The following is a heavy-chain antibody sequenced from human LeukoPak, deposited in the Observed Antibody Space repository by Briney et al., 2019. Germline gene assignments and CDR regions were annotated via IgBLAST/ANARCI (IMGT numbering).Heavy chain of an antibody. CDR3: ARQEDYYRFDY. Sequence: SETLSLTCTVSGGSMSSSTYSWGWIRQPPGKVLEWIGSVYYSGTTYYNSSLKSRVTLSADTSKNEFSLKLSAVTAADTAVYYCARQEDYYRFDYWGLGTMVTVSS. D-gene: IGHD3-22*01. V-gene: IGHV4-39*01. J-gene: IGHJ4*02. CDR2: VYYSGTT. CDR1: GGSMSSSTYS.